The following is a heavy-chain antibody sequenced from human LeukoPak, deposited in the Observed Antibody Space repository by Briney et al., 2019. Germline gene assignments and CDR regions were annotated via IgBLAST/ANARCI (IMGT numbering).Heavy chain of an antibody. CDR2: IWFDGTKK. CDR1: GFIFSNFT. Sequence: GGSLRLSCAASGFIFSNFTMHWVRQAPGKGLEWVAIIWFDGTKKNYADSVKGRFTISRDNSKNTPYLQMNGLRPEDTAVYYCAREPSGAAAGGNSFDYWGQGTLVIVSS. V-gene: IGHV3-33*01. D-gene: IGHD6-13*01. CDR3: AREPSGAAAGGNSFDY. J-gene: IGHJ4*02.